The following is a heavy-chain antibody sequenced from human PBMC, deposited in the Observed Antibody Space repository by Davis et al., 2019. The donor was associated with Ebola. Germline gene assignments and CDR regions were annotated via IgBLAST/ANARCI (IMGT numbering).Heavy chain of an antibody. D-gene: IGHD2-15*01. J-gene: IGHJ6*04. V-gene: IGHV3-7*03. CDR2: IKEDGGEK. CDR1: GFTFSSYA. Sequence: GGSLRLSCAASGFTFSSYAMSWVRQAPGKGLEWVAIIKEDGGEKYYVDSVKGRFTISRDNAKNSLFLEMNSLRAEDTAFYYCARGTGYMDVWGKGTTVTVSS. CDR3: ARGTGYMDV.